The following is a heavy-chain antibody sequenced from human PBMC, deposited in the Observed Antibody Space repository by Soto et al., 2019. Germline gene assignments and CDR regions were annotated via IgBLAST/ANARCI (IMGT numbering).Heavy chain of an antibody. CDR2: ITGSGGNT. J-gene: IGHJ4*02. CDR1: GFTFSSYA. D-gene: IGHD2-2*01. V-gene: IGHV3-23*01. CDR3: ANYQLLCSGCQDY. Sequence: PGGSLRFSCAASGFTFSSYAMSWVRQAPGKGLEWVSAITGSGGNTYYADSVKGRFTISRDNSKHTLYLQMNSLRADDTAVYYCANYQLLCSGCQDYWGQGTLVTVSS.